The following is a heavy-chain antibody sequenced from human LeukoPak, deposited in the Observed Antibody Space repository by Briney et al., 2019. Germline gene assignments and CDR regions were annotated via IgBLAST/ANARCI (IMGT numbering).Heavy chain of an antibody. D-gene: IGHD3-3*01. CDR3: ASFANYDFWSGYNSQYYYYYGMDV. V-gene: IGHV4-61*02. CDR2: IYTSGST. Sequence: PSETLSLTCAVSGGSISGSSYFWSWIRQPAGKGLEWIGRIYTSGSTNYNPSLKSRVTMSVDTSKNQFSLKLSSVTAADTAVYYCASFANYDFWSGYNSQYYYYYGMDVWGQGTTVTVSS. CDR1: GGSISGSSYF. J-gene: IGHJ6*02.